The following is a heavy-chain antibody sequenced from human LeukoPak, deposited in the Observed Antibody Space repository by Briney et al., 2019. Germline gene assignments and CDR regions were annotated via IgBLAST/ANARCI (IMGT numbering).Heavy chain of an antibody. V-gene: IGHV3-30*03. Sequence: PGGSLRLSCAASGFTFSSYGMHWVRQAPGKGLEWVAVISYDGSNKYYADSVKGRFTISRDNSKNTLYLQMNSLRAEDMAVYYCARTYSSSAFDYWGQGTLVTVSS. CDR2: ISYDGSNK. CDR3: ARTYSSSAFDY. J-gene: IGHJ4*02. D-gene: IGHD6-13*01. CDR1: GFTFSSYG.